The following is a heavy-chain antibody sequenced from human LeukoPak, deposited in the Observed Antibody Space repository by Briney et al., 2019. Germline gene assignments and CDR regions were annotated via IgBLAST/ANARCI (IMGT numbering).Heavy chain of an antibody. CDR2: ILSSGST. D-gene: IGHD1-14*01. CDR1: SGSINNYY. Sequence: SETLSLTCTVSSGSINNYYWSWIRQTPGKGLEWIGYILSSGSTNYNPSVKSRVTISVDTSKNQFSLKLWSVTAADTAVYYCARTNQISETAFDIWGQGTMVIVSP. J-gene: IGHJ3*02. CDR3: ARTNQISETAFDI. V-gene: IGHV4-59*01.